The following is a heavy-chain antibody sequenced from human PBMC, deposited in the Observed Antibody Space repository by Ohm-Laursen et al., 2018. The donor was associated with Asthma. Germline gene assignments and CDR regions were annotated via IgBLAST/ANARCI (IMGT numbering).Heavy chain of an antibody. CDR2: SSSSGNST. D-gene: IGHD4-11*01. Sequence: SLRLSCSASGFTFSHYYMSWIRQAPGKGLEWISYSSSSGNSTNYADSVKGRFTISRDNAKNSLYLQMNSLRAEDTAVYYCARFGRDYRSHGMDVWGQGTTVTVSS. CDR3: ARFGRDYRSHGMDV. V-gene: IGHV3-11*01. CDR1: GFTFSHYY. J-gene: IGHJ6*02.